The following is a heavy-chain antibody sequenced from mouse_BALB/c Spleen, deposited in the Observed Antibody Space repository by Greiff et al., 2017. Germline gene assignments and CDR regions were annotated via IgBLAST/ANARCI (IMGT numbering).Heavy chain of an antibody. D-gene: IGHD3-3*01. CDR1: GFTFSSFG. CDR2: ISSGSSTI. CDR3: ARYRGWVDY. J-gene: IGHJ2*01. V-gene: IGHV5-17*02. Sequence: EVKLVESGGGLVQPGGSRKLSCAASGFTFSSFGMHWVRQAPEKGLEWVAYISSGSSTIYYADTVKGRFTISRDNPKNTLFLQMTSLRSEDTAMYYCARYRGWVDYWGQGTTLTVSS.